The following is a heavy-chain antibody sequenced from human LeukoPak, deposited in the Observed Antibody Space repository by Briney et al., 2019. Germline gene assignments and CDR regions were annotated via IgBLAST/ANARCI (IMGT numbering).Heavy chain of an antibody. CDR1: GFTFSSYG. CDR2: IWYDGSNK. D-gene: IGHD1-7*01. Sequence: GGSLRLSCAASGFTFSSYGMHWVRQAPGKGLEWVAVIWYDGSNKYYADSVKGRFTISRDNSKNTLYLQMNSLRAEDTAVYYCAKDWNSTMYYFDYRGQGTLVTVSS. CDR3: AKDWNSTMYYFDY. J-gene: IGHJ4*02. V-gene: IGHV3-33*06.